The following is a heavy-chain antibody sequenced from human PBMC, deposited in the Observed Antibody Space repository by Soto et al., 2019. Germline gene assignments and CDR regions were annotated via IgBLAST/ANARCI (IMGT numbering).Heavy chain of an antibody. D-gene: IGHD1-26*01. CDR1: GGTFSSYP. J-gene: IGHJ6*02. CDR2: IIPFFGTS. V-gene: IGHV1-69*01. CDR3: ARVGQIPNYGMAV. Sequence: QVQLVQSGAEVKKPGSSVKVSCGASGGTFSSYPINWVRQAPGQGLEWMGGIIPFFGTSNYAQTFQGIVTITADEHTITAYMELRSLRSEDTAVYYGARVGQIPNYGMAVWGQGPTVTFSS.